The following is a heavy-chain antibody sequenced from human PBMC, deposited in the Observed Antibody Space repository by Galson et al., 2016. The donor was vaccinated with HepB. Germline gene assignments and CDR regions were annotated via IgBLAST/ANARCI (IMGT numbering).Heavy chain of an antibody. CDR2: ISGSGGST. Sequence: SLRLSCAASGFTFSNYAMSWVRQAPGKGLEWVSAISGSGGSTYYADSVKGRFTISRDNSKNTLYLQINSLRAEDTAVYYCARDLSYGSNWFDPRGQGTLVTVSS. D-gene: IGHD3-16*02. CDR3: ARDLSYGSNWFDP. V-gene: IGHV3-23*01. CDR1: GFTFSNYA. J-gene: IGHJ5*02.